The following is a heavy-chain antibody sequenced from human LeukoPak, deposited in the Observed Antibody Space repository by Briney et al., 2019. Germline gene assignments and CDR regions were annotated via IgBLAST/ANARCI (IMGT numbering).Heavy chain of an antibody. V-gene: IGHV7-4-1*02. CDR1: GGTFTSYA. CDR2: INTNTGNP. Sequence: ASVKVSCKASGGTFTSYAMNWVRQAPGQGLEWMGWINTNTGNPTYAQGFTGRFVFSLDTSVSTAYLQISSLKAEDTAVYYCARAHPYSSSWYFYYYGMDVWGQGTTVTVSS. D-gene: IGHD6-13*01. J-gene: IGHJ6*02. CDR3: ARAHPYSSSWYFYYYGMDV.